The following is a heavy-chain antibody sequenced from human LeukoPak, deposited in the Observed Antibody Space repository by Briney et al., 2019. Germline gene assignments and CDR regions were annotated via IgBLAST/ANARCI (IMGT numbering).Heavy chain of an antibody. D-gene: IGHD4-17*01. Sequence: KASETLSLTCTVSGGSLSGFYWSWIRQPPGKGLEWIGYIYYSGTINYNPSLKSRVTISVDTSKNQFSLKLSSVTAADTAVYYCARGPFPVYYYYGMDVWGQGTTVTVSS. CDR3: ARGPFPVYYYYGMDV. V-gene: IGHV4-59*01. J-gene: IGHJ6*02. CDR2: IYYSGTI. CDR1: GGSLSGFY.